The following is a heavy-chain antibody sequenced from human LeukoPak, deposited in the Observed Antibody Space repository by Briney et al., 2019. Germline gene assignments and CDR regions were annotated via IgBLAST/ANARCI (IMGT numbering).Heavy chain of an antibody. J-gene: IGHJ4*02. D-gene: IGHD3-10*01. CDR3: AKEKEASGSYVF. Sequence: PGRSLRLSCAASGFTFSSYGMHWVRQAPGKGLEWVAVIWYDGSNKYYADSVKGRFTISRDNSKNTLYLQMNSLRAEDTAVYYCAKEKEASGSYVFWGQGTLVTVSS. CDR1: GFTFSSYG. V-gene: IGHV3-33*06. CDR2: IWYDGSNK.